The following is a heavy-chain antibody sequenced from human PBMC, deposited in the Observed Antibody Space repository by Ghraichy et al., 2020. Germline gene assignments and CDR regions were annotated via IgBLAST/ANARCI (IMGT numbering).Heavy chain of an antibody. CDR3: AKDIRAAAGPDYYYYYGMDV. CDR2: ISWNSGSI. D-gene: IGHD6-13*01. CDR1: GFTFDDYA. J-gene: IGHJ6*02. V-gene: IGHV3-9*01. Sequence: GGSLRLSCAASGFTFDDYAMHWVRQAPGKGLEWVSGISWNSGSIGYADSVKGRFTISRDNAKNSLYLQMNSLRAEDTALYYCAKDIRAAAGPDYYYYYGMDVWGQGTTVTVSS.